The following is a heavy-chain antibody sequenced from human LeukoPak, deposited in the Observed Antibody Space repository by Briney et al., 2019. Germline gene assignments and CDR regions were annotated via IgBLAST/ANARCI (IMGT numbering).Heavy chain of an antibody. D-gene: IGHD3-9*01. CDR2: IRNHGGDK. Sequence: GGSLRLSCAASGFIFSRYGMHWVRQAPGQGLDWVTFIRNHGGDKYYADSVKGRFTVSRDNSKNTVYLQMNSLRAEDTGVYYCAKDRGSRNEILTGRPRASMDFDYWGQGTLVIVSS. J-gene: IGHJ4*02. CDR3: AKDRGSRNEILTGRPRASMDFDY. V-gene: IGHV3-30*02. CDR1: GFIFSRYG.